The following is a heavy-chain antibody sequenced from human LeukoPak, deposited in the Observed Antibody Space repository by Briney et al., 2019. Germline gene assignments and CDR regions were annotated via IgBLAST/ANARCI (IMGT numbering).Heavy chain of an antibody. CDR1: GFTFSSYW. CDR3: ARGSSGWYSDY. J-gene: IGHJ4*02. CDR2: INSDGSST. Sequence: TGGSLRLSCAASGFTFSSYWMHWVRQAPGKGLVWVSRINSDGSSTSYADSVKGRFTISRDNAKNTLYLQMNGLRAEDTAVYYCARGSSGWYSDYWGQGTLVTVSS. D-gene: IGHD6-19*01. V-gene: IGHV3-74*01.